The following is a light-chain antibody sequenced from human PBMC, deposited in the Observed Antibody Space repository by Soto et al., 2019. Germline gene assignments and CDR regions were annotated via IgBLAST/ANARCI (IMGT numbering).Light chain of an antibody. V-gene: IGKV4-1*01. CDR3: QQYCSSPWT. CDR2: SAS. J-gene: IGKJ1*01. CDR1: QSVLYSSSNKNY. Sequence: DIVMTQSPDSLAVSLGERATINCRSSQSVLYSSSNKNYLAWYQQKPGQPPKLLIYSASTRESGVPDRFSGSGSGTDFTLTISSLQAEDVAVYYCQQYCSSPWTFGQGTKVEIK.